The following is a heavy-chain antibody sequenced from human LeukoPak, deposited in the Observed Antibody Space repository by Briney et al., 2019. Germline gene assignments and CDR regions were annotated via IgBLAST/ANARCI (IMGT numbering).Heavy chain of an antibody. V-gene: IGHV1-18*01. CDR3: ARTAAAGTSWFDP. CDR2: ISAYNGNT. Sequence: ASVKVSCKASGYTFTSYGISWVRQAPGQGLEWMGWISAYNGNTNYAQKLQGRVTMTTDTSTSTAYMGLRSLRTDDTAVYYCARTAAAGTSWFDPWGQGTLVTVSS. J-gene: IGHJ5*02. D-gene: IGHD6-13*01. CDR1: GYTFTSYG.